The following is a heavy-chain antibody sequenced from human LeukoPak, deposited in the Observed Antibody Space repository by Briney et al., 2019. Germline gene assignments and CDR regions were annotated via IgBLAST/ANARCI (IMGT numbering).Heavy chain of an antibody. CDR2: INHSGST. CDR1: GGSINSYY. V-gene: IGHV4-34*01. D-gene: IGHD6-19*01. CDR3: ARAHSSSFDY. J-gene: IGHJ4*02. Sequence: SETLSLTCTVSGGSINSYYWSWIRQPPGKGLEWIGEINHSGSTYYNPSLKSRVTISVDRSKNQFSLKLSSVTAADTAVYYCARAHSSSFDYWGQGTLVTVSS.